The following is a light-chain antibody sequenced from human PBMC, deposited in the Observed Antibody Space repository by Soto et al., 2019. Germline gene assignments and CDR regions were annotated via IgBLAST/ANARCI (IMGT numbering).Light chain of an antibody. J-gene: IGLJ3*02. Sequence: QSALTQPPSASGSPGQSVTISCTGTSSDVGGYIYVSWYQQHPGKAPKLMIYEVSRRPSGVPERFSGSKSGNTASLTVSGLQAEDEAHYYCAAWDDSLSGRVFGGGTKLTVL. CDR2: EVS. V-gene: IGLV2-8*01. CDR3: AAWDDSLSGRV. CDR1: SSDVGGYIY.